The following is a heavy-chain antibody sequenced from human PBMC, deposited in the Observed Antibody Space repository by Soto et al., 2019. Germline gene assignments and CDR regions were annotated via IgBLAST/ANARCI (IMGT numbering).Heavy chain of an antibody. Sequence: GESLKISCKGSGYSFTNYWIAWVRQMPGKGLEYMGIIYPSDSTTRYSPSFQGQVTISADKSISTAYLQWNSLKASDTAMYYCTTDRFYSPVDHWGQGTLVTVSS. CDR3: TTDRFYSPVDH. CDR1: GYSFTNYW. CDR2: IYPSDSTT. D-gene: IGHD4-4*01. V-gene: IGHV5-51*01. J-gene: IGHJ4*02.